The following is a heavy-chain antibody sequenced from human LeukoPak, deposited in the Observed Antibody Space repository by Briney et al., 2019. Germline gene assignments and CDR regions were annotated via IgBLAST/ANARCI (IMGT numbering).Heavy chain of an antibody. V-gene: IGHV4-39*01. CDR2: IYYSGST. CDR1: GGSISSSSYY. D-gene: IGHD3-3*01. Sequence: TSETLSLTCTVSGGSISSSSYYWGWIRQPPGKGLEWFGSIYYSGSTYYNPSLKSRVTISVDTSKNQFSLKLSSVTAADTAVYYCARDYYDFWSGYYLVFDYWSQGTLVTVSS. J-gene: IGHJ4*02. CDR3: ARDYYDFWSGYYLVFDY.